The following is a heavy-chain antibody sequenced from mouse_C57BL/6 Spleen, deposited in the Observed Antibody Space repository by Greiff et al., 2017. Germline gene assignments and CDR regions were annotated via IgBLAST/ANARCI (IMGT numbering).Heavy chain of an antibody. CDR3: TPWGNYLFAY. V-gene: IGHV14-4*01. Sequence: VQLQQSGAELVRPGASVKLSCTASGFNIKDDYMHWVKQRPEQGLEWIGWIDPENGDTEYASKFQGKATITADTSSNTAYLQLSSLTSEDTAVYYCTPWGNYLFAYWGQGTLVTVSA. J-gene: IGHJ3*01. CDR2: IDPENGDT. CDR1: GFNIKDDY. D-gene: IGHD2-1*01.